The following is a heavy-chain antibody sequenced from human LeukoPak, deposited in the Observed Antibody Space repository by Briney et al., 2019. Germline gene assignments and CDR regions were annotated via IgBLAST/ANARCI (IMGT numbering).Heavy chain of an antibody. CDR1: GGTFSSYA. D-gene: IGHD3-3*01. Sequence: ASVKVSCKASGGTFSSYAISWVRQATGQGLEWMGWMNPNSGNTGYAQKFQGRVTMTRNTSISTAYMELSSLRSEDTAVYYCARGPRSIFGVVTAPKTMSYYFVYWGQGTLVTVSS. V-gene: IGHV1-8*02. CDR2: MNPNSGNT. J-gene: IGHJ4*02. CDR3: ARGPRSIFGVVTAPKTMSYYFVY.